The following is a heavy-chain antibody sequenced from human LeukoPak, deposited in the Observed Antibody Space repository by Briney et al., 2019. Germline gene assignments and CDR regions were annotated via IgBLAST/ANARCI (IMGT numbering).Heavy chain of an antibody. CDR2: IDTSGST. J-gene: IGHJ3*02. V-gene: IGHV4-61*02. CDR3: ARGDPFAFDI. CDR1: GGSISSGSYY. Sequence: TSETLCLTCAASGGSISSGSYYWSCIRPPAGQGLEWIVRIDTSGSTNHHPSLKSRVTISVDTSKNQFCLKLSSVTAADTAVYYCARGDPFAFDIWGQGTMVTVSS. D-gene: IGHD3-16*01.